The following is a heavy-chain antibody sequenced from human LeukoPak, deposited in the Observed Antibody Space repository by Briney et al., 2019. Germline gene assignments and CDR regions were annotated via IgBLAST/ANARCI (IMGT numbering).Heavy chain of an antibody. CDR1: GFTFNGYI. D-gene: IGHD3-10*01. J-gene: IGHJ5*02. V-gene: IGHV3-21*01. CDR2: ITKTGRDT. CDR3: AREAPIMVRGWFDP. Sequence: GGSLRLSCAASGFTFNGYIMNWVRQAPGRGLEWVSSITKTGRDTYYADSVRGRFTISRDNAKNSLYLQMNSLRAEDSAVYYCAREAPIMVRGWFDPWGQGTLVTVSS.